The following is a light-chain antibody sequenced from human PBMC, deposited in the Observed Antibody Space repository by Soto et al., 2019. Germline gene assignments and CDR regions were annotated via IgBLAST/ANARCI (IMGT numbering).Light chain of an antibody. J-gene: IGKJ4*01. Sequence: DIQMTQSPATLSASIGDRVTITCRASHSIGNCLAWYQQRPGKAPNLLIYKASSLQSAVPSRFSGSGSGTEFTLTISGLQPDDFAIYYCQQNNSYPLTFGGGTRVDVK. CDR1: HSIGNC. CDR2: KAS. CDR3: QQNNSYPLT. V-gene: IGKV1-5*03.